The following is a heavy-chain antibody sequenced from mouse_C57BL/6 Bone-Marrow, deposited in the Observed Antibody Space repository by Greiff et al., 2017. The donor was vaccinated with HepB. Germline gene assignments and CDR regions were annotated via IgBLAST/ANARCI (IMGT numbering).Heavy chain of an antibody. CDR2: IDPSDSYT. CDR3: ARGDAGYLYY. D-gene: IGHD2-3*01. V-gene: IGHV1-69*01. J-gene: IGHJ2*01. CDR1: GYTFTSYW. Sequence: QVQLQQPGAELVMPGASVKLSCKASGYTFTSYWMHWVKQRPGQGLEWIGEIDPSDSYTNYNQKFKGKSTLTVDKSSSTAYMQLSSLTSEDSAVYYCARGDAGYLYYWGQGTTLPVSS.